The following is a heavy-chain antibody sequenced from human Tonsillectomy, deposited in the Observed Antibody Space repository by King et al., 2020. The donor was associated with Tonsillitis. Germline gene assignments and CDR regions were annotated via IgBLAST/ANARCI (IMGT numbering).Heavy chain of an antibody. J-gene: IGHJ6*02. D-gene: IGHD3-3*01. V-gene: IGHV3-30*18. CDR3: AKDRSTIFGVVIGVGYGMDV. Sequence: QLVQSGGGVVQPGRSLRLSCAASGFTFSSYGMHWVRQAPGKGLEWVAVISYDGSNKYYADSVKGRFTISRDNSKNTLYLQMKSLRAEDTAVYYCAKDRSTIFGVVIGVGYGMDVWGQGTTVTVSS. CDR2: ISYDGSNK. CDR1: GFTFSSYG.